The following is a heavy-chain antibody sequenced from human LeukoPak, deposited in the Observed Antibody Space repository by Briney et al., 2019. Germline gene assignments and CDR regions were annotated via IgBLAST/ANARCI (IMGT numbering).Heavy chain of an antibody. V-gene: IGHV4-34*01. Sequence: SETLSLTCAVYGGSFSGYYWSWIRQPPGKGLEWIGEINHSGSTNYNPSLESRVTISVDTSKNQFSLKLSSVTAADTAVYYCARPRAAFLPRGGFDPWGQGTLVTVSS. D-gene: IGHD2-15*01. CDR1: GGSFSGYY. CDR3: ARPRAAFLPRGGFDP. CDR2: INHSGST. J-gene: IGHJ5*02.